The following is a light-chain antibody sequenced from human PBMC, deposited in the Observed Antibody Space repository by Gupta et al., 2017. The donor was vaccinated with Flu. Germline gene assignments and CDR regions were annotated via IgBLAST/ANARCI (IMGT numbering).Light chain of an antibody. Sequence: ISCRSSHSLLHSNGNNYVSWYLQKPGQSPQVLIFLGSHRASGVPDRFSGSGSGTDFTLKISRVEAEDVGVYYCMQSLHTPLTFGQGTRLEIK. J-gene: IGKJ5*01. CDR3: MQSLHTPLT. CDR1: HSLLHSNGNNY. V-gene: IGKV2-28*01. CDR2: LGS.